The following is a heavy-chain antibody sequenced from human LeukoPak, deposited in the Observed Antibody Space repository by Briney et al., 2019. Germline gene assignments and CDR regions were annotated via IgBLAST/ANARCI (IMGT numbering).Heavy chain of an antibody. CDR1: GGSISSHY. J-gene: IGHJ3*02. CDR3: ARELDAFDI. V-gene: IGHV4-59*11. CDR2: IYYSGST. Sequence: SETLSLTCTVSGGSISSHYWSWIRQPPGKGLEWIGYIYYSGSTNYNPSLKSRVTISVDTSKNQFSLKLGSVTAADTAVYYCARELDAFDIWGQGTMVTVSS.